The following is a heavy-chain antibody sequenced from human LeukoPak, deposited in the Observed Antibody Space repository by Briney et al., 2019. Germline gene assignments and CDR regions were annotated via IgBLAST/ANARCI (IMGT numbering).Heavy chain of an antibody. Sequence: PGGSLRLSCAASGFKFSSYSMKWVRQAPGKGLEWVSFISSSSSYIYHADSLKGRFTISRDNAKNSLYLQMNSLRAEDTAVYYCARGTMFPYYFDYWGQGTLVTVSS. CDR1: GFKFSSYS. V-gene: IGHV3-21*01. D-gene: IGHD3-10*02. J-gene: IGHJ4*02. CDR3: ARGTMFPYYFDY. CDR2: ISSSSSYI.